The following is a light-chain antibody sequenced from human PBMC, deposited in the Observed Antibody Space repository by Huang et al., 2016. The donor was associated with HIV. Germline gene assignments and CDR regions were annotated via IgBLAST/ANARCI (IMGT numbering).Light chain of an antibody. Sequence: EVVLMQSPATLSVSPGERATLSCRASQTVITNLAWYQHKPGQAPRLLIYGASTRAAGVPARFSGSGSGTEFTLTISSLQSEDFAVYYCQQYNNWPMYTFGQGTKVDVK. V-gene: IGKV3-15*01. CDR3: QQYNNWPMYT. CDR1: QTVITN. J-gene: IGKJ2*01. CDR2: GAS.